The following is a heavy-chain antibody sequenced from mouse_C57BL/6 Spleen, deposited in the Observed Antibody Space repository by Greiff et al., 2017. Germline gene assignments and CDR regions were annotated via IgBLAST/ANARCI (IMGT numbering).Heavy chain of an antibody. D-gene: IGHD1-1*01. CDR2: IDPENGDT. V-gene: IGHV14-4*01. CDR3: TTPITTVVAHWYFDV. CDR1: GFNIKDDY. J-gene: IGHJ1*03. Sequence: EVQLQQSGAELVRPGASVKLSCTASGFNIKDDYMHWVKQRPEQGLEWIGWIDPENGDTEYASKFQGKATITADPSSNTAYLQLSSLTSEDTAVYYCTTPITTVVAHWYFDVWGTGTTVTVSS.